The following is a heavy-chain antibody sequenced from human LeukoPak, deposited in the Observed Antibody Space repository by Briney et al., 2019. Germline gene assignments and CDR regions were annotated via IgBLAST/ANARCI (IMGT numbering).Heavy chain of an antibody. D-gene: IGHD2-15*01. CDR3: ARVGGSPVWYFDL. Sequence: SETLSLTCTVSGGSISSYYWSWIRQPPGKGLEWIGYIYYSGSTNYNPSLKSRVTISVDTSKNQFSLKLSSVTAAATAVYYCARVGGSPVWYFDLWGRGTLVTVSS. V-gene: IGHV4-59*01. J-gene: IGHJ2*01. CDR2: IYYSGST. CDR1: GGSISSYY.